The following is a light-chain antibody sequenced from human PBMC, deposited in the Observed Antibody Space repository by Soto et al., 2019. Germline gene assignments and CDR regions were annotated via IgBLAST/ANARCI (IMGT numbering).Light chain of an antibody. CDR2: AAS. Sequence: DIQMTQSPSSLSASVGDSVTITCRASQSISSYLNWYQQKPGKAPKLLIYAASSLQRGVPSRFSGSGSGTDFTLTIISLQPEDFAAYHCQQSYTAPLTFGGGTKVYLK. CDR1: QSISSY. CDR3: QQSYTAPLT. V-gene: IGKV1-39*01. J-gene: IGKJ4*01.